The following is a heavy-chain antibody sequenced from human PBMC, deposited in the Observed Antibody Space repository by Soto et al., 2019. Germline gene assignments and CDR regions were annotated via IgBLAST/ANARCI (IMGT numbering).Heavy chain of an antibody. CDR2: INHSGST. J-gene: IGHJ4*02. Sequence: SETLSLTCAVYGGSFSGYYWSWIRQPPGKGLEWIGEINHSGSTNYNPSLKSRVTISVDTSKNQFSLKLSSVTAADTAVYYCARGQGSGWYRGPFDYWGQGTLVTVSS. CDR3: ARGQGSGWYRGPFDY. CDR1: GGSFSGYY. V-gene: IGHV4-34*01. D-gene: IGHD6-19*01.